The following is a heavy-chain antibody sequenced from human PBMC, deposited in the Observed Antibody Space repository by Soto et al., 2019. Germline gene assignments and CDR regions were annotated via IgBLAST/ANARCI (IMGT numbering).Heavy chain of an antibody. CDR3: ARDPTYGDYGDYYYYGMDV. V-gene: IGHV1-2*02. J-gene: IGHJ6*02. D-gene: IGHD4-17*01. CDR2: INPNSGGT. CDR1: GYTFTGYY. Sequence: ASVKVSCKASGYTFTGYYMHWVRQAPGQGLEWMGWINPNSGGTNYAQKFQGRVTMTRDTSISTAYMELSRLRSDDTAVYYCARDPTYGDYGDYYYYGMDVWGQGTTVTV.